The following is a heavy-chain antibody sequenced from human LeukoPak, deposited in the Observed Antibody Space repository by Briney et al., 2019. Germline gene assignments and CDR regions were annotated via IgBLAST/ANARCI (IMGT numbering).Heavy chain of an antibody. D-gene: IGHD6-19*01. CDR1: GFTFDDYA. CDR2: ISWDGGST. J-gene: IGHJ4*02. V-gene: IGHV3-43D*03. Sequence: GGSLRLSCAASGFTFDDYAMHWVRQAPGKGLEWVSLISWDGGSTYYADSVKGRFTIPRDNSKNSLYLQMNSLRAEDTALYYCAKEGAVAGRGKNYFGYWGQGTLVTVSS. CDR3: AKEGAVAGRGKNYFGY.